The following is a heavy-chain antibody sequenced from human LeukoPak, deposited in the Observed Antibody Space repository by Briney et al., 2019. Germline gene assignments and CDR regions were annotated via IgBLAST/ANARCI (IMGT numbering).Heavy chain of an antibody. J-gene: IGHJ4*02. CDR2: ISSSGSLI. CDR3: ARNYYDSSGYYYAFDY. V-gene: IGHV3-21*01. CDR1: GFIFSSFR. D-gene: IGHD3-22*01. Sequence: GGSLRLSCAASGFIFSSFRMNWVRQAPGKGLECVSSISSSGSLIYCADSMKGRFTVSRDNAKNSLFLQLNSLRAEDTAVYYCARNYYDSSGYYYAFDYWGQGTLVTVSS.